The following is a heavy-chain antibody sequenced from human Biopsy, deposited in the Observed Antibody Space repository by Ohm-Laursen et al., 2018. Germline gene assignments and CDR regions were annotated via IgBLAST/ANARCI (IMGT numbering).Heavy chain of an antibody. Sequence: TLSFTCTLSGGSIKSNYWNWIRQSPGKGLEWIGLIYYTGHTSYNSILKSLATISVDTSKNQFPLKVISVTAADTAVYYFAGLTGDLSYWGQGILGTVSS. V-gene: IGHV4-59*01. D-gene: IGHD7-27*01. CDR3: AGLTGDLSY. J-gene: IGHJ4*02. CDR1: GGSIKSNY. CDR2: IYYTGHT.